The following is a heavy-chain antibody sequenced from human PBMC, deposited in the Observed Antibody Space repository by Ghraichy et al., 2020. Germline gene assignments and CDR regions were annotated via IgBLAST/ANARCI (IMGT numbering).Heavy chain of an antibody. CDR2: ISWNSGSI. J-gene: IGHJ4*02. CDR1: GFTFDDYA. Sequence: SLNISCAASGFTFDDYAMHWVRQAPGKGLEWVSGISWNSGSIGYADSVKGRFTISRDNAKNSLYLQMNSLRAEDTALYYCAKDIDSRFLEWLLITMVRGASFDYWGQGTLVTVSS. V-gene: IGHV3-9*01. CDR3: AKDIDSRFLEWLLITMVRGASFDY. D-gene: IGHD3-3*01.